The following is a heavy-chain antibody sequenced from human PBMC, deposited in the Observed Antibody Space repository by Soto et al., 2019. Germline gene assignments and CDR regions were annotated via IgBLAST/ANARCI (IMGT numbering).Heavy chain of an antibody. CDR2: INHSGST. J-gene: IGHJ4*02. D-gene: IGHD4-17*01. CDR3: ARDHYGDVFDY. V-gene: IGHV4-34*01. Sequence: SETLSLTCAVYGGSFSGYYWSWIRQPPGKGLEWIGEINHSGSTNYNPSLKSRVTILVDTSKNQFSLKLSSVTAADTAVYYCARDHYGDVFDYWGQGTLVTVSS. CDR1: GGSFSGYY.